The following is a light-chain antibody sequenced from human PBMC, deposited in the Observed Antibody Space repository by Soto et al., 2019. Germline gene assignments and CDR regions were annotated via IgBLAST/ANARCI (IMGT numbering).Light chain of an antibody. Sequence: DIQMTQSPSSVSASVGDRVTITCRASQGISRWLAWYQQKPGKAPKLLIYTATSLQSGVPSRYSGTGSGTDFTLTISSLQPEDFATYYCQQANSFPWTFGQGTKVEIK. CDR1: QGISRW. J-gene: IGKJ1*01. CDR3: QQANSFPWT. V-gene: IGKV1-12*01. CDR2: TAT.